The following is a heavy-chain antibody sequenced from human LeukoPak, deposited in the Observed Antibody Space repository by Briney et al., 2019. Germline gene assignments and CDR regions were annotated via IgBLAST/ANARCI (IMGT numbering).Heavy chain of an antibody. J-gene: IGHJ4*02. CDR3: ARDIAYCDGDCYPWGFGF. CDR2: IKQDGSEK. Sequence: GGSLRLSCAASGFTFSSYGMHWVRQAPGKGLEWVANIKQDGSEKYSVDSVKGRFTISRDNAKNSLYLQMNSLRAEDTAMYYCARDIAYCDGDCYPWGFGFWGQGTLVTVSS. D-gene: IGHD2-21*02. CDR1: GFTFSSYG. V-gene: IGHV3-7*01.